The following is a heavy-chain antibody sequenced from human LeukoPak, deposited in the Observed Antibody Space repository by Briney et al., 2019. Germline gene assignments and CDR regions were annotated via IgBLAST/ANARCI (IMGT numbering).Heavy chain of an antibody. Sequence: SGPTLVKPTQTLTLTCTFSGFSLSATGGGVGWIRQPPGKALEWHALIYWDDDKRYSPSLKSRLTITKDTSKNQVVLTMTNMDPVDTATYYCAHTRYEDTAIGYFDYWGQGTLVTVSS. CDR1: GFSLSATGGG. CDR3: AHTRYEDTAIGYFDY. V-gene: IGHV2-5*02. J-gene: IGHJ4*02. D-gene: IGHD5-18*01. CDR2: IYWDDDK.